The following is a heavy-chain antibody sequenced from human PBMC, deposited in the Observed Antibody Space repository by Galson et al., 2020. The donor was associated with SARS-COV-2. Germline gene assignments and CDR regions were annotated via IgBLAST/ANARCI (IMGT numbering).Heavy chain of an antibody. CDR2: TTETGGTK. J-gene: IGHJ2*01. CDR1: GFTFSNYA. V-gene: IGHV3-23*01. CDR3: AKDRPSSSAKDQPSSSSAWSDWYFDV. Sequence: GGSLRLSCAASGFTFSNYAMSWVRQAPGKGLEWVSATTETGGTKYYAASVKGRFTISRDNLKNTLVLQMNSLRAEDTGIYYCAKDRPSSSAKDQPSSSSAWSDWYFDVWGRGTLVTVSS. D-gene: IGHD6-19*01.